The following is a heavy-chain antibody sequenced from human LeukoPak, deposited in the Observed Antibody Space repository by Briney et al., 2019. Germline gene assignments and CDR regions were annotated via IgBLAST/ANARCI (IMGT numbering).Heavy chain of an antibody. CDR3: ARLSQQWLVNTWFDP. D-gene: IGHD6-19*01. Sequence: AGESLKISCKGSGYSFTSYWIGWVRQMPGKGLEWMGIIYPGDSDTRYSPSFQGQVTISADKSISTAYLQWSSLKASDTAMYYCARLSQQWLVNTWFDPWGQGTLVTVSS. J-gene: IGHJ5*02. V-gene: IGHV5-51*01. CDR2: IYPGDSDT. CDR1: GYSFTSYW.